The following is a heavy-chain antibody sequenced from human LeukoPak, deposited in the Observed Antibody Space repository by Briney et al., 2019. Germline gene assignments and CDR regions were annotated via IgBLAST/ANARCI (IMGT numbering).Heavy chain of an antibody. Sequence: GGSLRLSCAASGFTVSSNYMSWVRQAPGKGVEWVSVIYSGGSTYYADSVKGRFTISRDNSKNTLYLQMNSLRAEDTAVYYCARDRRYYDSSGYYAQGLDPWGQGTLVTVSS. CDR2: IYSGGST. CDR3: ARDRRYYDSSGYYAQGLDP. V-gene: IGHV3-66*01. D-gene: IGHD3-22*01. CDR1: GFTVSSNY. J-gene: IGHJ5*02.